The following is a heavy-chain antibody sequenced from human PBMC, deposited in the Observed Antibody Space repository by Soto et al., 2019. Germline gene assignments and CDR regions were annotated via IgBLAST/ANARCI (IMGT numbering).Heavy chain of an antibody. CDR2: INHSGST. Sequence: SETLSLTCAVYGGSFSGYYWSWIRQPPGKGLEWIGEINHSGSTNYNPSLKSRVTISVDTSKNQFSLKLSSVTAADTAVYYCARSGRVQLLDVIRNWFDPWGQGTLVTV. J-gene: IGHJ5*02. CDR1: GGSFSGYY. CDR3: ARSGRVQLLDVIRNWFDP. D-gene: IGHD2-2*01. V-gene: IGHV4-34*01.